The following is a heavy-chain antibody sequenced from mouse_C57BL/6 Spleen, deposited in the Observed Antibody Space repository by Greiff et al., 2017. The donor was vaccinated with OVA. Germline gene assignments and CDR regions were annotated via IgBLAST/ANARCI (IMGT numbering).Heavy chain of an antibody. J-gene: IGHJ3*01. CDR1: GFTFSSYA. CDR2: ISSGGDYI. Sequence: EVHLVESGEGLVKPGGSLKLSCAASGFTFSSYAMSWVRQTPEKRLEWVAYISSGGDYIYYADTVKGRFTISRDNARNTLYLQMSSLKSEDTAMYYCTREGFTWFAYWGQGTLVTVSA. CDR3: TREGFTWFAY. V-gene: IGHV5-9-1*02.